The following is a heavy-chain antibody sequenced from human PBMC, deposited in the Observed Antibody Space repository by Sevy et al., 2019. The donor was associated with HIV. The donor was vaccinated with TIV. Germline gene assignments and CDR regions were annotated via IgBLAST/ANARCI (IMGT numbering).Heavy chain of an antibody. CDR3: MKRPLGRVSGTGY. J-gene: IGHJ4*02. V-gene: IGHV3-30*02. CDR1: GFTFSRSG. Sequence: GESLKISCAASGFTFSRSGMHWVRQAPGKGLEWLTFIRFDGSAKYYADSVEGRFTLSRNNSKNTLYFQMNSLRPQDTAVYYGMKRPLGRVSGTGYWGQGTLVTVSS. CDR2: IRFDGSAK. D-gene: IGHD3-9*01.